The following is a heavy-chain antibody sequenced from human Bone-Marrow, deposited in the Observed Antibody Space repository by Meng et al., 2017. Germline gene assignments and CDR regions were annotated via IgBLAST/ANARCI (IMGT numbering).Heavy chain of an antibody. CDR1: GFTVSDDY. V-gene: IGHV3-11*01. CDR2: ISSSGSNI. Sequence: VQLVGSGGGVGPPWRDLRLSCAASGFTVSDDYLDWIRQAPGKGLEWVSYISSSGSNIYYAGSVKGRFTISRDNAKNSLYLQMNSLRAEDTAVYYCARNVGGVGIDYWGQGTLVTVSS. CDR3: ARNVGGVGIDY. J-gene: IGHJ4*02. D-gene: IGHD1-26*01.